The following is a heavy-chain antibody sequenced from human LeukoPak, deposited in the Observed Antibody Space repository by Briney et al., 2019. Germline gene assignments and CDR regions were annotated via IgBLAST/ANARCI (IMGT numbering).Heavy chain of an antibody. CDR2: ISYDGSNK. V-gene: IGHV3-30*01. J-gene: IGHJ4*02. CDR1: GFTFSSYA. Sequence: QPGRSLRLSCAASGFTFSSYAMHWVRQAPGKGLEWVAVISYDGSNKYYADSVKGRFTISRGNSKNTLYLQMNSLRAEDTAVYYCARAGDSSGYYYVPYDYWGQGTLVTVSS. CDR3: ARAGDSSGYYYVPYDY. D-gene: IGHD3-22*01.